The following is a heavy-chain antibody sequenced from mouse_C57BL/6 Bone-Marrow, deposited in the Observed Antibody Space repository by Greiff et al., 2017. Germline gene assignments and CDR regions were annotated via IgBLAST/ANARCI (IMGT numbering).Heavy chain of an antibody. V-gene: IGHV1-22*01. J-gene: IGHJ2*01. CDR2: INPNNGGT. CDR3: ARLLWDGYCDY. Sequence: VQLQQSGPELVKPGASVKMSCKASGYTFTDYNMHWVKQSHGKSLEWIGYINPNNGGTSYNQKFKGKATLTVNKSSSPAYMELRSLTSGDSAVYYCARLLWDGYCDYWGQGTTLTVSS. CDR1: GYTFTDYN. D-gene: IGHD2-1*01.